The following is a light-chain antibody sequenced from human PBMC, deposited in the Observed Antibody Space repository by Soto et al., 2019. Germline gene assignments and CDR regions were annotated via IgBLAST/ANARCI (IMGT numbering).Light chain of an antibody. CDR1: SSDVGGYNY. Sequence: QSVVTQPASVSGSPGPSITISCTGTSSDVGGYNYVSWYQQHPGKAPKLMIYEVSNRPSGVSNRFSGSKSGNTASLTISGLQAEDEADYYCSSYTSSSTLAYVFGTGTKVTVL. CDR3: SSYTSSSTLAYV. CDR2: EVS. V-gene: IGLV2-14*01. J-gene: IGLJ1*01.